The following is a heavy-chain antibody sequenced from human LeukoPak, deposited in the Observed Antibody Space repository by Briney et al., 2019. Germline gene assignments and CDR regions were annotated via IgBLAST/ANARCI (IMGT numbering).Heavy chain of an antibody. CDR2: ISAYNGNT. V-gene: IGHV1-18*01. CDR1: GYTFTSYG. D-gene: IGHD2-15*01. Sequence: GASVKVSCKASGYTFTSYGISWVRQAPAQGLEWMGWISAYNGNTNYAQKLQGRVTMTTDTSTSTAYMELRSLRSDDTAVYYCARVQDCSGGSCYLTGFYYYYYMDVWGKGTTVTVSS. J-gene: IGHJ6*03. CDR3: ARVQDCSGGSCYLTGFYYYYYMDV.